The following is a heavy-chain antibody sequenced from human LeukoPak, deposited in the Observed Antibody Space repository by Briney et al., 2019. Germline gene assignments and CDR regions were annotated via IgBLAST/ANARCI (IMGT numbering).Heavy chain of an antibody. CDR2: MNPNRGNT. CDR3: ARGYYDTNGYYYRLDF. Sequence: ASVKVSCKAPGYIFTTYDINWVRQAPGQGLEWMGWMNPNRGNTGYAQKFQGRVTMTRNTSISTAYMELSSLRSEDTAVYYCARGYYDTNGYYYRLDFWGQGTLVTVSS. J-gene: IGHJ4*02. D-gene: IGHD3-22*01. V-gene: IGHV1-8*01. CDR1: GYIFTTYD.